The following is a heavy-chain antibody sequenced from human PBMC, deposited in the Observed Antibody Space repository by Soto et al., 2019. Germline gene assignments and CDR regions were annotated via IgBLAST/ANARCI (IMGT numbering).Heavy chain of an antibody. CDR3: ARDRSSSWSDYYYYGMDV. J-gene: IGHJ6*02. CDR1: GFPFSSYG. D-gene: IGHD6-13*01. Sequence: GGSLRLSCAASGFPFSSYGMHWVRQAPGKGLEWVAVIWYDGSNKYYADSVKGRFTISRDNSKNTLYLQMNSLRAEDTAVYYCARDRSSSWSDYYYYGMDVWGQGTTVTVS. V-gene: IGHV3-33*01. CDR2: IWYDGSNK.